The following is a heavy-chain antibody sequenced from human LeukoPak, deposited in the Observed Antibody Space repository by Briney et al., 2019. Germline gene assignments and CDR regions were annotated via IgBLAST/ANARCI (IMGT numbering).Heavy chain of an antibody. J-gene: IGHJ4*02. CDR1: GFTFSSYA. Sequence: GGSLRLSCAASGFTFSSYAMYWVRQAPGKGLEWVSVITGGGGGTYYADSVKGRFTISRDNSKNTLYLQMNSLRAEDTAVYYCAKLPTYPAYCGGDCYPVFDYWGQGTLVTVSS. D-gene: IGHD2-21*02. CDR2: ITGGGGGT. V-gene: IGHV3-23*01. CDR3: AKLPTYPAYCGGDCYPVFDY.